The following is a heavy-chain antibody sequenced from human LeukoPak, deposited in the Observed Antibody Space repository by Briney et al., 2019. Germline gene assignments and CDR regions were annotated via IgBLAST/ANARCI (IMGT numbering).Heavy chain of an antibody. J-gene: IGHJ6*03. CDR3: ATFYSFSAYYYYYMDV. Sequence: SETLSLTCTVSSGSISTYYWSWIRQPPGRGLDGIGYMHYIGRTNYNPSLNSRITMSVDTYKNQFSLKLSSVAAADTAVYYCATFYSFSAYYYYYMDVWGKGTTVTVSS. CDR2: MHYIGRT. V-gene: IGHV4-59*01. D-gene: IGHD6-13*01. CDR1: SGSISTYY.